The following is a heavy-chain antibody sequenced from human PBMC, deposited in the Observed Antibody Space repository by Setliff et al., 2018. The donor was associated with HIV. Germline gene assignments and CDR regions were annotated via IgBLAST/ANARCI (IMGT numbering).Heavy chain of an antibody. CDR3: ARLGYYNFWSGYWTDY. Sequence: PSETLSLTCVVSGYSISSNDWWGWIRQPPGKGLEWIGSIYYSGSTNYNPSLKSRVTISVDTSKNQFSLKLNSVTAADTATYYCARLGYYNFWSGYWTDYWGHGTLVTVSS. CDR2: IYYSGST. CDR1: GYSISSNDW. J-gene: IGHJ4*01. D-gene: IGHD3-3*01. V-gene: IGHV4-38-2*01.